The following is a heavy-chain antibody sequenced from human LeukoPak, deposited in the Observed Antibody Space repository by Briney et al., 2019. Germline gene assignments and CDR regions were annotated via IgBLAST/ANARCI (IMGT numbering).Heavy chain of an antibody. J-gene: IGHJ4*02. V-gene: IGHV3-7*01. CDR3: ARGGSRRETSVVFDY. CDR1: GFTFSSYW. Sequence: PGGSLRLSCAASGFTFSSYWMNWVRQAPGKGLEWVANIKQDASDNYYVDSVKGRFTISRDNAKNSLYLQINSLRAEDTAIYYCARGGSRRETSVVFDYWGQGILVTVSS. D-gene: IGHD2-21*01. CDR2: IKQDASDN.